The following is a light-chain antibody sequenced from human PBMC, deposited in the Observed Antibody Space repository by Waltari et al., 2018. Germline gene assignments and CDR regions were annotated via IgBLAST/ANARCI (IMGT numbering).Light chain of an antibody. V-gene: IGKV3-20*01. CDR1: QSVNDRR. CDR2: GAS. J-gene: IGKJ2*01. CDR3: QQYGSSPLT. Sequence: EIVLTQSPGTLSLSQGERATLTCRASQSVNDRRLAWNQQKPGQAPRLLIYGASTRATGIPDRFSGSGSGTDFTLTINRVEPEDFAVYYCQQYGSSPLTFGQGTKLEI.